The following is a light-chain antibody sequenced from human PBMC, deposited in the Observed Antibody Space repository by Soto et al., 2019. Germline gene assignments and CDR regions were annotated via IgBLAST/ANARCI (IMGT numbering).Light chain of an antibody. CDR3: QQRSNWR. CDR1: QSVSSN. V-gene: IGKV3-11*01. CDR2: DTS. Sequence: EIVMTQSPATLSVSPGERATLSCRASQSVSSNLAWYQQKPGQAPRLLIYDTSNRATGIPARFSGSGSGTDFTLTISSLEPEDFAVYYCQQRSNWRFGQGTRLEIK. J-gene: IGKJ5*01.